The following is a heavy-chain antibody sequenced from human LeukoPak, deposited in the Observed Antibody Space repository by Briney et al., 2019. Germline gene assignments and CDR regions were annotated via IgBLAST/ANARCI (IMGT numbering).Heavy chain of an antibody. J-gene: IGHJ3*02. CDR2: ISSSSSYI. CDR1: GFTFSSYS. D-gene: IGHD4-17*01. V-gene: IGHV3-21*01. CDR3: ARDPQGYGDADRGAFDI. Sequence: GGSLRLSCAASGFTFSSYSMNWVRQAPGKGLEWVSSISSSSSYIYYADTVKGRFTISRDNAKNSLYLQMNSLRAEDTAVYYCARDPQGYGDADRGAFDIWGQGTMVTVSS.